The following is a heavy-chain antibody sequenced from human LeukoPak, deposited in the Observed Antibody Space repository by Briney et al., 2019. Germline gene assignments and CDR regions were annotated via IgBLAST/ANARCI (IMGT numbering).Heavy chain of an antibody. Sequence: SETLSLTCTVSGASISSYYWSWIRQPAGKGLEWIGRFYTSGSTNYNPSLKSRVAISVDKSNNQFSLKLSSVTAADTAIYYCAREHYYDSSGYYYVESHAFDFWGQGKMVTVSS. D-gene: IGHD3-22*01. V-gene: IGHV4-4*07. CDR3: AREHYYDSSGYYYVESHAFDF. CDR2: FYTSGST. J-gene: IGHJ3*01. CDR1: GASISSYY.